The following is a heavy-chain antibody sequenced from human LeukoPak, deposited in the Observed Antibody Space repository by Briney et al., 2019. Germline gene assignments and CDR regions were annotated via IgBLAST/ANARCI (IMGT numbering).Heavy chain of an antibody. D-gene: IGHD4-17*01. CDR3: ARDRVGGDYTVGAFDI. CDR2: IRYDESDK. CDR1: GFTFSSYG. J-gene: IGHJ3*02. V-gene: IGHV3-30*02. Sequence: PGGSLRLSCATSGFTFSSYGMHWIRQAPGKGLEWVAFIRYDESDKYYADSVKGRFTISRDNSKNTLYLQMNSLRAEDTAMYYCARDRVGGDYTVGAFDIWGQGTMVTVSS.